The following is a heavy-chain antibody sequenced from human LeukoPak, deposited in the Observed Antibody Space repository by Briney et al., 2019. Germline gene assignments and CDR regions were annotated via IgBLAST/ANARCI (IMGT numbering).Heavy chain of an antibody. V-gene: IGHV1-18*04. CDR1: GYTFTSYG. CDR3: ARGFGMLDILTGYCFDY. CDR2: ISAYNGNT. Sequence: ASVKVSCKASGYTFTSYGISWVRQAPGQGLEWVGWISAYNGNTNYAQKLQGRVTMTTDTSTSTAYMELRSLRSDDTAVYYCARGFGMLDILTGYCFDYWGQGTLVTVSS. J-gene: IGHJ4*02. D-gene: IGHD3-9*01.